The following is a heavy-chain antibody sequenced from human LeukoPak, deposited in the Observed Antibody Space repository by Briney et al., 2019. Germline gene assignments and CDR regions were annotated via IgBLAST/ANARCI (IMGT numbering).Heavy chain of an antibody. V-gene: IGHV3-30*18. CDR1: GFTFSSYG. J-gene: IGHJ4*02. CDR2: ISYDGSNK. Sequence: GGSLRLSCAASGFTFSSYGMHWVRQAPGKGLEWVAVISYDGSNKYYADSVKGRFTISRDNYKNTLYLQMNSLRAEDTAVYYCAKDLTSHDYGDHFDYWGQGTLVTVSS. D-gene: IGHD4-17*01. CDR3: AKDLTSHDYGDHFDY.